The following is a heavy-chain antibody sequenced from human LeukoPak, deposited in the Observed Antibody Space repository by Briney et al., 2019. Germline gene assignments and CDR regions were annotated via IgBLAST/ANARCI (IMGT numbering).Heavy chain of an antibody. CDR1: GFTFSSYW. Sequence: GGSLRLSCGASGFTFSSYWMSWVRQAPGKGLEWAANIKQDGSEKYYVDSVKGRFTISRDNSKNSLYLQMNSLRAEDTAVYYCARARSVLYWGQGTLVTVSS. CDR2: IKQDGSEK. D-gene: IGHD1-1*01. J-gene: IGHJ4*02. CDR3: ARARSVLY. V-gene: IGHV3-7*01.